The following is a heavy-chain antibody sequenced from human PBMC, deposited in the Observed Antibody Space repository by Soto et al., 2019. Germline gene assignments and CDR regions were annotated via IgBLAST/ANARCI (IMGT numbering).Heavy chain of an antibody. D-gene: IGHD6-13*01. V-gene: IGHV4-34*01. CDR3: APGALGTTWYKRNWFGP. CDR1: GGSFNTYY. CDR2: INHSGSA. J-gene: IGHJ5*02. Sequence: PSETLSLTCTLYGGSFNTYYWSWVRQTPGRGLEWIAEINHSGSATDYNPSFGSRVSISVDPSKNQFSLRLTSVTAADTAVYFCAPGALGTTWYKRNWFGPWGPGTLVT.